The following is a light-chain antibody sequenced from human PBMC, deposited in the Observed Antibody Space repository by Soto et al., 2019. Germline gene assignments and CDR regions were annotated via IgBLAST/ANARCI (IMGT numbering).Light chain of an antibody. Sequence: QSVLTQPRSVSGSPGQSITISCTGTSSDVGGYNYVSWYRQHPGKAPKLMIYDVSKRPSGVPDRFSGSKSGNTASLTFSGLQAEDEADYYCCSYAGSYTHYVFGTGTKLTVL. V-gene: IGLV2-11*01. J-gene: IGLJ1*01. CDR1: SSDVGGYNY. CDR3: CSYAGSYTHYV. CDR2: DVS.